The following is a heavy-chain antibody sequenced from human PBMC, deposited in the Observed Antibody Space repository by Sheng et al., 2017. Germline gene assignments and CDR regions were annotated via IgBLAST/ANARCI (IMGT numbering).Heavy chain of an antibody. CDR1: GGSFSGYY. D-gene: IGHD5-18*01. V-gene: IGHV4-34*01. CDR3: ARRNRGYSYGYNWFDP. Sequence: QVQLQQWGAGLLKPSETLSLTCAVYGGSFSGYYWSWIRQPPGKGLEWIGEINHSGSTNYNPSLKSRVTISVDTSKNQFSLKLSSVTAADTAVYYCARRNRGYSYGYNWFDPWGQGTLVTVSS. J-gene: IGHJ5*02. CDR2: INHSGST.